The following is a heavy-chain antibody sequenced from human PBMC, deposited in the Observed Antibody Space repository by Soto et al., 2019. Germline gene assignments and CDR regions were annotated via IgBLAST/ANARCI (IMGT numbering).Heavy chain of an antibody. CDR1: RFTFSDAW. CDR3: SSGGQYFGY. Sequence: VESGGGLVKPGGSLRLSCVASRFTFSDAWMSWLRQAPGKGLEWVGRIKSKPDGGTTDLAAPVKGRFILSRDNSKNTMSLQMDRLETEDTAVYYCSSGGQYFGYWGQGTLVTVSS. D-gene: IGHD3-10*01. V-gene: IGHV3-15*01. CDR2: IKSKPDGGTT. J-gene: IGHJ4*02.